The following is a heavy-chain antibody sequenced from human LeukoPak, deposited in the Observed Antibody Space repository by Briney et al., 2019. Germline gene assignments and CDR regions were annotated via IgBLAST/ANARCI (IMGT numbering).Heavy chain of an antibody. V-gene: IGHV3-11*06. D-gene: IGHD2-15*01. CDR1: GFTFSDDY. CDR2: IGGSGSDT. Sequence: GGSLRLSCAASGFTFSDDYMTWIRQVPGKGLESIAYIGGSGSDTNYADSVRGRFTVSRDNARSSLFLQMNSLTAEDSAVYFCVRHTRTAAFWGQGALVTVSS. CDR3: VRHTRTAAF. J-gene: IGHJ4*02.